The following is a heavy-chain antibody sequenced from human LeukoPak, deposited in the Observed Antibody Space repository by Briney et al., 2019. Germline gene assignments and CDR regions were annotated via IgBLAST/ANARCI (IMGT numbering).Heavy chain of an antibody. Sequence: SETLSLTCTVSGGSISSSSYYWGWIRQPPGKGLEWIGSIYYSGSTYYNPSLKSRVTISVDTSKNQFSLKLSSVTAADTAVYYCARPRGTTRGGAFDIWGQGTMVTVSS. D-gene: IGHD1-1*01. CDR2: IYYSGST. CDR1: GGSISSSSYY. V-gene: IGHV4-39*07. CDR3: ARPRGTTRGGAFDI. J-gene: IGHJ3*02.